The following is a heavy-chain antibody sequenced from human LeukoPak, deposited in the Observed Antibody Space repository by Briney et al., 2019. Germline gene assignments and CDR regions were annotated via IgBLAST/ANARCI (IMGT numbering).Heavy chain of an antibody. CDR3: ARLLKATILTMSSGWFDP. CDR2: IYPGDSDT. J-gene: IGHJ5*02. D-gene: IGHD2-21*01. Sequence: HGESLKISCKGSGYSFSNYWIAWVRQMPGKGLEWMGNIYPGDSDTRYSPSFQGQVTISADKSINSAYLHWSSLKASDTAMYYCARLLKATILTMSSGWFDPWGQGTLVTVSS. V-gene: IGHV5-51*01. CDR1: GYSFSNYW.